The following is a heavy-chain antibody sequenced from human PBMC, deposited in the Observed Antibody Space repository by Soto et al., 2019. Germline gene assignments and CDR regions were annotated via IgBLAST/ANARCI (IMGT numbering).Heavy chain of an antibody. J-gene: IGHJ4*02. Sequence: QVQLVESGGGVVQPGRSLRLSCAASGFTFSSYAMHWVRQAPGKGLEWVAVISYDGSNKYYADSVKGRFTISRDNSKNTLYLQMNSLRAEDTAVYYCARTGIAVAGTMGYWGQGTLVTVSS. V-gene: IGHV3-30-3*01. D-gene: IGHD6-19*01. CDR2: ISYDGSNK. CDR3: ARTGIAVAGTMGY. CDR1: GFTFSSYA.